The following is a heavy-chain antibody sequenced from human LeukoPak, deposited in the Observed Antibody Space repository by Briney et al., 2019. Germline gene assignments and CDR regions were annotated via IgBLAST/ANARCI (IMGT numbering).Heavy chain of an antibody. V-gene: IGHV4-61*02. J-gene: IGHJ1*01. CDR2: IYTSGST. D-gene: IGHD1-1*01. Sequence: SETLSLTCTVSGGSISSGSYYWSWIRQPAGKGLEWLGRIYTSGSTNYNPSLKSRVTISVDTSKNQFSLKLSSVTAADTAVYYRASSPRYGPSAEYFQHWGQGTLVTVSS. CDR1: GGSISSGSYY. CDR3: ASSPRYGPSAEYFQH.